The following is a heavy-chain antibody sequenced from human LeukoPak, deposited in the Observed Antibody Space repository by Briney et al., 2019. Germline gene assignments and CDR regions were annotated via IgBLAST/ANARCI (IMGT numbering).Heavy chain of an antibody. CDR1: GGSISSYY. D-gene: IGHD3-22*01. CDR2: IYYSGST. V-gene: IGHV4-59*01. CDR3: ASRRNYDSFYDAFDI. Sequence: SETLSLTCTVSGGSISSYYWSWIRQPPGKGLEWIGYIYYSGSTNYNPSLKSRVTISVDTSKNQFSLKLSSVTAADTAVYYCASRRNYDSFYDAFDIWGQGTMVTVSS. J-gene: IGHJ3*02.